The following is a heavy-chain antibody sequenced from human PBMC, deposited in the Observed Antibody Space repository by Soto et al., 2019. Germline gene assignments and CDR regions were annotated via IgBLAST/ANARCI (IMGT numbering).Heavy chain of an antibody. V-gene: IGHV4-39*01. CDR3: ARSYCTNGVCFALNWFDP. Sequence: LSLTCTVSGGSISSSSYYWGWILQPPVKGLEWIGSIYYSGSTYYNPPLKSRVTISVDTSKNQFSLKLSSVTAADTAVYYCARSYCTNGVCFALNWFDPWGQGTLVTVSS. J-gene: IGHJ5*02. D-gene: IGHD2-8*01. CDR1: GGSISSSSYY. CDR2: IYYSGST.